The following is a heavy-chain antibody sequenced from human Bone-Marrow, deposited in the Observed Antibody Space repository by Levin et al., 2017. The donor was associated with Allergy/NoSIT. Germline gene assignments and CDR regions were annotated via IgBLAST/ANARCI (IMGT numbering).Heavy chain of an antibody. Sequence: PSETLSLSCNVSGGSMRGFYWSWIRQPPGKGLEWIGYIFHSGTTSNSNPSLKSRVTISVDTSKNQFSLKLSSVTAADTAVYYCARDWGGNSPFWGHGTLVTVSS. V-gene: IGHV4-59*01. CDR2: IFHSGTT. CDR1: GGSMRGFY. J-gene: IGHJ4*01. CDR3: ARDWGGNSPF. D-gene: IGHD7-27*01.